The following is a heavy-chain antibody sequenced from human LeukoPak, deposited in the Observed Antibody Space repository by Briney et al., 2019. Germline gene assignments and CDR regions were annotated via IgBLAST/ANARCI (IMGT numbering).Heavy chain of an antibody. Sequence: GASVKVSCKASGYTFTGYYMHWVQQAPGQGLEWMGWINPNSGGTNYAQKFQGRVTMTRDTSISTAYMELSRLRSDDTAVYYCARVGYSSSWYAWPFDIWGQGTMVTVSS. V-gene: IGHV1-2*02. CDR1: GYTFTGYY. J-gene: IGHJ3*02. D-gene: IGHD6-13*01. CDR3: ARVGYSSSWYAWPFDI. CDR2: INPNSGGT.